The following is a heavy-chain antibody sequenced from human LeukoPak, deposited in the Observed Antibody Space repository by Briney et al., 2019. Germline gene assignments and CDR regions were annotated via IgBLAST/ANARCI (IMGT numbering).Heavy chain of an antibody. V-gene: IGHV1-8*02. CDR1: GYTFTGYY. CDR3: ARDVYDSSAYAFDI. D-gene: IGHD3-22*01. J-gene: IGHJ3*02. CDR2: INPNSGNT. Sequence: PGASVKVSCKASGYTFTGYYMHWVRQAPGQGLEWMGWINPNSGNTGYPQKFQGRVTMTRNTSISTAYMELSSLRPEDTAVYYCARDVYDSSAYAFDIWGQGTMVTVSS.